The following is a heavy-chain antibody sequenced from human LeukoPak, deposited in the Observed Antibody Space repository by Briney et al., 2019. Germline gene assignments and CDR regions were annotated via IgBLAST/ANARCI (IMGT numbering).Heavy chain of an antibody. J-gene: IGHJ4*02. V-gene: IGHV1-46*01. CDR1: GYTFTSYY. D-gene: IGHD6-19*01. CDR3: AREKGSLIAVAGLAFDY. Sequence: GASVKVSCKASGYTFTSYYMHWVRQAPGQGLEWMGIINPSGGSTSYAQKFQGRVTMTRDTSTSTVYMELSSLRSEDTAVYYCAREKGSLIAVAGLAFDYWGQGTLVTVSS. CDR2: INPSGGST.